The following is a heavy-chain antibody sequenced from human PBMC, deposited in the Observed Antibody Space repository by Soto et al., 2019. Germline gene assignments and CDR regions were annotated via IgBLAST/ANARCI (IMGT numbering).Heavy chain of an antibody. CDR1: SGSISSSSYY. D-gene: IGHD3-3*01. Sequence: QLQLQESGPGLVKPSETLSLTCTVSSGSISSSSYYWGWIRQPPGKGLEWIGSIYYSGSTYYNPSLKSRVTISVDTSKNPFSLKLSSVTAADTAVFYCARHEEIFGVVIVGWFDPWCQGTLVTVSS. CDR3: ARHEEIFGVVIVGWFDP. CDR2: IYYSGST. V-gene: IGHV4-39*01. J-gene: IGHJ5*02.